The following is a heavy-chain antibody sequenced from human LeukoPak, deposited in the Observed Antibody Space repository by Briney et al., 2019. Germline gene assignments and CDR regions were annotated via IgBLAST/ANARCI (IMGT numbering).Heavy chain of an antibody. Sequence: GGSLRLSCAASELTFSSSWMSWVRQAPGKGLEWVANIKQDGSEKYYVDSVKGRFTISRDNAKNSLYLQMNSLRAEDTAVYYCARGDYMDVWGKGTTVTISS. CDR2: IKQDGSEK. CDR3: ARGDYMDV. CDR1: ELTFSSSW. V-gene: IGHV3-7*01. J-gene: IGHJ6*03.